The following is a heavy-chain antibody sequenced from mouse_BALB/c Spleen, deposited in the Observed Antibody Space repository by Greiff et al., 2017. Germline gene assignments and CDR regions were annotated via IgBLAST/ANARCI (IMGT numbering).Heavy chain of an antibody. V-gene: IGHV7-3*02. CDR3: ARDGRVFDY. CDR2: IRNKANGYTT. Sequence: EVNVVESGGGLVQPGGSLRLSCATSGFTFTDYYMSWVRQPPGKALEWLGFIRNKANGYTTEYSASVKGRFTISRDNYQSILYLQMNTLRAEDSATYYCARDGRVFDYWGQGTTLTVSS. CDR1: GFTFTDYY. J-gene: IGHJ2*01.